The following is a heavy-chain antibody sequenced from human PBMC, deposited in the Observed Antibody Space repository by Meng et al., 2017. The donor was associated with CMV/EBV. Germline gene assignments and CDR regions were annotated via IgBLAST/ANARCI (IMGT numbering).Heavy chain of an antibody. CDR2: IIPIFGTA. Sequence: GTFRSYAISWVRQAPGQGLEWMGGIIPIFGTANYAQKFQGRVTITTDESTSTAYMELSSLRSEDTAVYYCARAMGDSSGYYYFHFDYWGQGTLVTVSS. CDR1: GTFRSYA. V-gene: IGHV1-69*05. CDR3: ARAMGDSSGYYYFHFDY. D-gene: IGHD3-22*01. J-gene: IGHJ4*02.